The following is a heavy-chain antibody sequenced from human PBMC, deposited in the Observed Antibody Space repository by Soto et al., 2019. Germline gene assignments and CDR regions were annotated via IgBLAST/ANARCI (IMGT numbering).Heavy chain of an antibody. Sequence: GALRLSCAASGFTFSSYSMNWVRQAPGKGLEWVSSISSSSSYIYYADSVKGRFTISRDNAKNSLYLQMNSLRAEDTAVYYCARDGDSYYYYGMDVWGQGTTVTVSS. CDR1: GFTFSSYS. CDR3: ARDGDSYYYYGMDV. V-gene: IGHV3-21*01. CDR2: ISSSSSYI. D-gene: IGHD3-22*01. J-gene: IGHJ6*02.